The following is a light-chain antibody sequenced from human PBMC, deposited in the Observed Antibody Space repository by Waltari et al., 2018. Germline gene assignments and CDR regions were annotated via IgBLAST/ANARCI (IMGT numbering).Light chain of an antibody. Sequence: EIGLKRSPAPLSWSQGEKAPLSGRASQIVSNYLAWYQQKPGQAPRLLIYGAFHRATGIPARFSGSGSGTDFTLTISSLEPEDFAVYYCQQRSGWPLTFGGGTQVEIK. J-gene: IGKJ4*01. CDR1: QIVSNY. CDR3: QQRSGWPLT. V-gene: IGKV3-11*01. CDR2: GAF.